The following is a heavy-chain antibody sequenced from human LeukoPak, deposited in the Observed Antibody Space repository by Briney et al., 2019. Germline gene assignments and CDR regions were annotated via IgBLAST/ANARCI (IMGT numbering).Heavy chain of an antibody. CDR3: ARSRRRYYDSSGYMT. J-gene: IGHJ5*02. V-gene: IGHV4-59*08. CDR2: IYYSGST. Sequence: PSETLSLTCTVSGGSISSYYWSWIRQPPGKGLEWIGYIYYSGSTNYNPSLKSRVTISVDTSKNQFSLKLSSVTAADTAVYYCARSRRRYYDSSGYMTWGQGTLVTVSS. CDR1: GGSISSYY. D-gene: IGHD3-22*01.